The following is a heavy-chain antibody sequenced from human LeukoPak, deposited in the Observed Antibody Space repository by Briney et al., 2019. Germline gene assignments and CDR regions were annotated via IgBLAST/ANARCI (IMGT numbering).Heavy chain of an antibody. V-gene: IGHV4-59*01. J-gene: IGHJ4*02. Sequence: SETLSLTCTVSGGSISNYYWSWIRQPPGKGLEWIGYISDSGSTNYNPSLKSRVTISVDTSKNQFSLKLSSVTVADTAVYYCARETSIAWDWGQGTLVTVSS. CDR3: ARETSIAWD. D-gene: IGHD6-6*01. CDR1: GGSISNYY. CDR2: ISDSGST.